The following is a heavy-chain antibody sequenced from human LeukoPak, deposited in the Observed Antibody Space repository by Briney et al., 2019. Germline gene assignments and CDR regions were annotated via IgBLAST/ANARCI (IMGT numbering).Heavy chain of an antibody. J-gene: IGHJ4*02. CDR2: ISGGGEGT. Sequence: GGSLRLSCAASGFTFSSYSMNWVRQAPGKGLEWVSGISGGGEGTFYADSVKGRFTISRDISKSTLFLQMNSLRVEDTAVYYCAKATGSYPSNPFDYWGQGTLVTVSS. D-gene: IGHD1-26*01. CDR3: AKATGSYPSNPFDY. V-gene: IGHV3-23*01. CDR1: GFTFSSYS.